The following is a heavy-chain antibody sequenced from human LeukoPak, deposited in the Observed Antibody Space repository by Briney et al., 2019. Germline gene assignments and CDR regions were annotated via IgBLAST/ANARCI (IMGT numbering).Heavy chain of an antibody. CDR1: GYTFTGYY. CDR3: ARDRGGLYYYGSGVTLLFDP. D-gene: IGHD3-10*01. Sequence: AASVKVSCKASGYTFTGYYMHWVRQAPGQGLEWMGWINPNSGGTNYAQKFQGRVTMTRETSISTAYMELSRLRSDDTAVYYCARDRGGLYYYGSGVTLLFDPWGQGTLVTVSS. J-gene: IGHJ5*02. CDR2: INPNSGGT. V-gene: IGHV1-2*02.